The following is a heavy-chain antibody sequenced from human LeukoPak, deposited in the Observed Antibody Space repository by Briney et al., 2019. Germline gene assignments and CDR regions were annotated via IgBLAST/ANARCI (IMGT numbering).Heavy chain of an antibody. V-gene: IGHV3-30*18. J-gene: IGHJ5*02. Sequence: GRSLRLSCAASGFTFSSYGMHWVRQAPGKRLEWVAIISHDGSNKYYADSVKGRFTISRDNSKNTLYLQMSSLRAEDTAVYYCAKSSIRYCSGGSCRVGDWFDPWGQGTLVTVSS. CDR1: GFTFSSYG. CDR3: AKSSIRYCSGGSCRVGDWFDP. CDR2: ISHDGSNK. D-gene: IGHD2-15*01.